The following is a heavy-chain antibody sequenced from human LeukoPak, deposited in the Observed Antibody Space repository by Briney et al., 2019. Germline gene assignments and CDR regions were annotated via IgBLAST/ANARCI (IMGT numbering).Heavy chain of an antibody. CDR3: ARPHRGVAVAGTHYFDY. CDR2: ISGSGGST. V-gene: IGHV3-23*01. J-gene: IGHJ4*02. D-gene: IGHD6-19*01. Sequence: GGSLRLSCAASGFTFSSYAMSWVRQAPGKGLEWVSAISGSGGSTYYADSVKGRFTISRDNSKDTLYLQMNSLRAEDTAVYYCARPHRGVAVAGTHYFDYWGQGTLVTVSS. CDR1: GFTFSSYA.